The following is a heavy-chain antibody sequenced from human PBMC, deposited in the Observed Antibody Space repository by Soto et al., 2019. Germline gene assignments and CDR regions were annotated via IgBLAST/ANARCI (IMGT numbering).Heavy chain of an antibody. V-gene: IGHV3-23*01. CDR2: ISGSGGST. CDR1: GFTFSSYA. CDR3: AKNVVRGVIIPRPPLFDP. D-gene: IGHD3-10*01. J-gene: IGHJ5*02. Sequence: PGGSLRLSCAASGFTFSSYAMSWVRQAPGKGLEWVSAISGSGGSTYYADSVKGRFTISRDNSKNTLYLQMNSLRAEDTAVYYCAKNVVRGVIIPRPPLFDPWGQGTLVTVSS.